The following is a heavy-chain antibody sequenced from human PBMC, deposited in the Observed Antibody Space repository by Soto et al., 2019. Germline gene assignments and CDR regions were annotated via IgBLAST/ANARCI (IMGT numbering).Heavy chain of an antibody. CDR3: ARAVAPYLGTWFDP. CDR2: ISHTGRT. J-gene: IGHJ5*02. D-gene: IGHD3-16*01. V-gene: IGHV4-30-2*01. Sequence: QLQLQESGSGLVKPSQTLSLTCAVSGGSISSGNSYAWSWIRQPPGKGLEWIGSISHTGRTSYNPPLKGRVTMSVDKSKNQFSLKLSSVTAADMAVYYCARAVAPYLGTWFDPWGQGSLVIVSS. CDR1: GGSISSGNSYA.